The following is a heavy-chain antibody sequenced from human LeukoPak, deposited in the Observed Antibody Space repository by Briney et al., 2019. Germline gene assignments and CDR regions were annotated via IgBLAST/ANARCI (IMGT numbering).Heavy chain of an antibody. J-gene: IGHJ6*04. CDR1: GFTFSGYW. CDR2: IKQDGGEK. Sequence: GGSLRLSCAASGFTFSGYWMSWLRQAPGKGLEWVANIKQDGGEKYYVDSVKGRFTISRDNAKNSLYLQTNSLGAEDTAVYYCARDRGFGQADVWGKGTTVTVSS. D-gene: IGHD3-10*01. CDR3: ARDRGFGQADV. V-gene: IGHV3-7*01.